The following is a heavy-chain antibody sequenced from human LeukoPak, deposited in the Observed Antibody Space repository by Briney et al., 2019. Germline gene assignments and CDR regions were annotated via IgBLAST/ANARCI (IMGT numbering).Heavy chain of an antibody. CDR2: IYYSGST. D-gene: IGHD3-22*01. Sequence: SETLSLTCTVSGGSFSSGSYYWSWIRQPPGKGLEWIGYIYYSGSTNYNPSLKSRVTISVDTSKNQFSLKLSSVTAADTAVYYCASPRSYYDSSGYYISWGQGTLVTVSS. CDR1: GGSFSSGSYY. J-gene: IGHJ5*02. CDR3: ASPRSYYDSSGYYIS. V-gene: IGHV4-61*01.